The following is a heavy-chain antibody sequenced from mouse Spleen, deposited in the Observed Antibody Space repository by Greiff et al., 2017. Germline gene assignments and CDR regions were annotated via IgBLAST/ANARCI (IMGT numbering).Heavy chain of an antibody. CDR1: GFTFSDYY. CDR2: ISDGGSYT. Sequence: EVKLMESGGGLVKPGGSLKLSCAASGFTFSDYYMYWVRQTPEKRLEWVATISDGGSYTYYPDSVKGRFTISRDNAKNNLYLQMSSLKSEDTAMYYCARDPRYGAMDYWGQGTSVTVSS. J-gene: IGHJ4*01. CDR3: ARDPRYGAMDY. D-gene: IGHD2-14*01. V-gene: IGHV5-4*02.